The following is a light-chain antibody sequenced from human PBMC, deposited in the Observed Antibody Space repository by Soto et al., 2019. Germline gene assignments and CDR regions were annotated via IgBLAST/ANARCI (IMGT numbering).Light chain of an antibody. CDR3: QQYNSYSGK. V-gene: IGKV1-5*03. CDR2: KAS. CDR1: QSISSW. J-gene: IGKJ1*01. Sequence: DIQMTQSPSTLSASVGDRVTITCRASQSISSWLAWYQQKPGKAPKLLIYKASSLESGVPSRFSGSGSGTEFTLTISSLQPDDCATYYCQQYNSYSGKFGQGTKVEIK.